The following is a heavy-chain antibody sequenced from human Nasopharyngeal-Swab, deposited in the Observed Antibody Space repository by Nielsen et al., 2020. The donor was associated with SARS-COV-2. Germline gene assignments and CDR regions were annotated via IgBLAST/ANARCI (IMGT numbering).Heavy chain of an antibody. Sequence: GESLKISCAASGFTFSSYAMSWVRQAPGKGLEWVSAISGSGGSTYYADSVKGRFTISRDNSKNTLYLQMNSLRAEDTAVYYCAKDQWTITMIVQFLYWGQGTLVTVSS. CDR2: ISGSGGST. J-gene: IGHJ4*02. D-gene: IGHD3-22*01. CDR3: AKDQWTITMIVQFLY. CDR1: GFTFSSYA. V-gene: IGHV3-23*01.